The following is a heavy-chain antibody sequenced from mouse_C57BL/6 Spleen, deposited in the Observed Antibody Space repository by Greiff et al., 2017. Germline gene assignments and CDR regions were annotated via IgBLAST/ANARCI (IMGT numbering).Heavy chain of an antibody. Sequence: VMLVESGAELVRPGASVKLSCKASGYTFTDYYINWVKQRPGQGLEWIARIYPGSGNTYYNEKFKGKATLTAEKSSSTAYMQLSSLTSEDSAVYFCARAGLPYAMDYWGQGTSVTVSS. CDR2: IYPGSGNT. J-gene: IGHJ4*01. CDR3: ARAGLPYAMDY. D-gene: IGHD3-3*01. CDR1: GYTFTDYY. V-gene: IGHV1-76*01.